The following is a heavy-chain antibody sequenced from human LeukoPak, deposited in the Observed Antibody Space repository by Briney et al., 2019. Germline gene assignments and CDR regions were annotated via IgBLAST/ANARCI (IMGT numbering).Heavy chain of an antibody. V-gene: IGHV3-33*01. CDR2: IWYDGSNK. Sequence: GGSLRLSCAASGFTFSSYGMHWVRQAPGKGLEWVAVIWYDGSNKYYADSVKGRFTISRDNSKNTLYLQMNSLRAEDTAVYYCAREEMASSTSPFDYWGQGTLVTVSS. J-gene: IGHJ4*02. CDR1: GFTFSSYG. CDR3: AREEMASSTSPFDY. D-gene: IGHD2-2*01.